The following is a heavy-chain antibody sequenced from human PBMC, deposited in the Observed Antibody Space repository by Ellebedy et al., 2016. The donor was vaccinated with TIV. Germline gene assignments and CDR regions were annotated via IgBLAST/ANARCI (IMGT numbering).Heavy chain of an antibody. V-gene: IGHV1-18*01. J-gene: IGHJ6*03. CDR3: ARVVNSDYETFYYYYMDV. D-gene: IGHD4-11*01. Sequence: ASVKVSCXASGYTFSDYGITWVRQAPGQGLEWMGWTSAKNGKTNYAQRLQGRVILTTDTSTTTAYMELRSLTSDDTAVYYCARVVNSDYETFYYYYMDVWGKGTTVTASS. CDR2: TSAKNGKT. CDR1: GYTFSDYG.